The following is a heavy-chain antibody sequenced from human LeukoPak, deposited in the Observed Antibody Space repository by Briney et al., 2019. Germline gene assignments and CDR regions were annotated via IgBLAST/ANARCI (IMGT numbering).Heavy chain of an antibody. Sequence: ASVKVSCKASGYTFTGYYMHWVRQAPGQGVEWMGWTNPDTGATDIAQKFQGRVAMTRDTSISAAYMELSRLRSDDTAVYFCTRDHCSYINCYEDYYYGMDVWGQGTTVTVSS. CDR1: GYTFTGYY. CDR3: TRDHCSYINCYEDYYYGMDV. V-gene: IGHV1-2*02. D-gene: IGHD2-15*01. CDR2: TNPDTGAT. J-gene: IGHJ6*02.